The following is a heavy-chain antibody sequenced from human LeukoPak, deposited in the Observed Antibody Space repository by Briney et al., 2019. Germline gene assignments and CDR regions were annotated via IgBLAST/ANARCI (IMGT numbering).Heavy chain of an antibody. D-gene: IGHD3-10*01. V-gene: IGHV3-23*01. Sequence: GGSLRLSCAASGFTFCDYAMRWVRQAPGKGLEWVSAISGVSGSTTIYAASVKGRFTVSRDNSKSRLFLQMNSLRAEDTAVYYCAKNFGSGRGVPYGMDVWGQGTTVTVAS. CDR2: ISGVSGSTT. CDR1: GFTFCDYA. CDR3: AKNFGSGRGVPYGMDV. J-gene: IGHJ6*02.